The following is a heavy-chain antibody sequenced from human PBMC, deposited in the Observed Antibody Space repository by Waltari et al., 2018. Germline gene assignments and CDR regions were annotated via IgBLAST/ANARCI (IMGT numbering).Heavy chain of an antibody. J-gene: IGHJ4*02. D-gene: IGHD3-10*01. V-gene: IGHV4-59*11. CDR1: GGSISSHS. Sequence: QVQLQESGPGLVKPSETLSLTCTVSGGSISSHSWSWIRQPPGKGLAWIGYIYYRGSTNYNPSLKSRVTISVDTSKNQFSLKLSSVTAADTAVYYCARYYGSGSYYKSPFYFDYWGQGTLVTVSS. CDR3: ARYYGSGSYYKSPFYFDY. CDR2: IYYRGST.